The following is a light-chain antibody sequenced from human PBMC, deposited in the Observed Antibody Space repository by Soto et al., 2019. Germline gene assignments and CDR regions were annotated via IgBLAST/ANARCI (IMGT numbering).Light chain of an antibody. J-gene: IGKJ3*01. V-gene: IGKV3-11*01. Sequence: EIVLTQSPATLSLSPGERATLSCRASQSVSSYLAWYQQRPGQAPRLLIYDASNRATGIPARFSGSGSGTDFTLTISSLEPEDCAIYYCHQRTNWLGTFGPGTKVEIK. CDR3: HQRTNWLGT. CDR2: DAS. CDR1: QSVSSY.